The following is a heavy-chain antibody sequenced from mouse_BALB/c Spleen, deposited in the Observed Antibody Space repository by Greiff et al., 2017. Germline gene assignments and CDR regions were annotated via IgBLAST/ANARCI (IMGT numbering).Heavy chain of an antibody. CDR2: IYPGNVNT. D-gene: IGHD2-2*01. V-gene: IGHV1S56*01. Sequence: VQLVESGPELVKPGASVRISCKASGYTFTSYYIHWVKQRPGQGLEWIGWIYPGNVNTKYNEKFKGKATLTADKSSSTAYMQLSSLTSEDSAVYFCARKGISYGYDEGFDYWGQGTTLTVSS. CDR1: GYTFTSYY. J-gene: IGHJ2*01. CDR3: ARKGISYGYDEGFDY.